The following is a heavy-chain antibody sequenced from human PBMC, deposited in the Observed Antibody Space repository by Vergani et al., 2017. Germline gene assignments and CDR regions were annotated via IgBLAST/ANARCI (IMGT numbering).Heavy chain of an antibody. CDR1: GYTFTGYY. CDR2: INPNSGGT. CDR3: AKDRSNGRWLQSRRGYYLDY. V-gene: IGHV1-2*06. J-gene: IGHJ4*02. Sequence: QVQLVQSGAEVKKPGASVKVSCKASGYTFTGYYIHWVRQAPGQGLEWMGRINPNSGGTSYAQKFQDKVTMTRDTTISTAYMELNRLTTDDTAVYYCAKDRSNGRWLQSRRGYYLDYWGQGTLVTVSS. D-gene: IGHD5-24*01.